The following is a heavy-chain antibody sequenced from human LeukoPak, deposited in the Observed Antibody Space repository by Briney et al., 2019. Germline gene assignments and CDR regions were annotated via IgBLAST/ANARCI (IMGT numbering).Heavy chain of an antibody. CDR1: GYSITNGYY. J-gene: IGHJ1*01. CDR2: VSPSGST. Sequence: SETLSLTCAVSGYSITNGYYWGRIRQSPGKGLEWLGSVSPSGSTDSNPSLKSRLTISLDTSKNQISLMLSSVTAADTAVYYCASYFGGWHFQHWGQGTLVTVSS. V-gene: IGHV4-38-2*01. D-gene: IGHD3-10*01. CDR3: ASYFGGWHFQH.